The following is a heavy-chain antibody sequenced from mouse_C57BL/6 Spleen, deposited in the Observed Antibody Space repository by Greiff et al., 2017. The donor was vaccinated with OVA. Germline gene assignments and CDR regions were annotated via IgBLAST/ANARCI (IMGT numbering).Heavy chain of an antibody. V-gene: IGHV1-18*01. D-gene: IGHD1-1*01. J-gene: IGHJ2*01. CDR3: ARMANYYGSSWFDY. Sequence: EVQLQESGPELVKPGASVKIPCKASGYTFTDYNMDWVKQSHGKSLEWIGDINPNNGGTIYNQKFKGKATLTVDKSSSTAYMELRSLTSEDTAVYYCARMANYYGSSWFDYWGQGTTLTVSS. CDR2: INPNNGGT. CDR1: GYTFTDYN.